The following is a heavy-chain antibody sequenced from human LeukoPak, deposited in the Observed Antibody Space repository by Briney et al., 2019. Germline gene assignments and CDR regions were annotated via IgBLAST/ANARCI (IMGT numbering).Heavy chain of an antibody. V-gene: IGHV1-69*05. CDR2: IIPIFGTA. Sequence: SVKVSCKASGGTFSSYAISWVRQAPGQGLEWMGGIIPIFGTANYAQKFQGRVTMTRDTSTSTVYMELSSLRSEDTAVYYCARDIHRNYDILTGYSPTGSDYWGQGTLVTVSS. J-gene: IGHJ4*02. CDR3: ARDIHRNYDILTGYSPTGSDY. CDR1: GGTFSSYA. D-gene: IGHD3-9*01.